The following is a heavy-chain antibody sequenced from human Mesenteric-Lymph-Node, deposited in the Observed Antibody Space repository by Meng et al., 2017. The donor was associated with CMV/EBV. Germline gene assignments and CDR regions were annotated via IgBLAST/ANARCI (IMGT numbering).Heavy chain of an antibody. CDR2: INQDGSEK. CDR3: ARDLDYGGNRAMGAFDI. V-gene: IGHV3-7*01. J-gene: IGHJ3*02. Sequence: GGSLRLSCAAFGFTFSNYWMSWVRQAPGKGLEWVANINQDGSEKYYVDSVKGRFTISRDNAKKSLYLQMNSLRAEDTAFYYCARDLDYGGNRAMGAFDIWGQGTMVTVSS. D-gene: IGHD4-23*01. CDR1: GFTFSNYW.